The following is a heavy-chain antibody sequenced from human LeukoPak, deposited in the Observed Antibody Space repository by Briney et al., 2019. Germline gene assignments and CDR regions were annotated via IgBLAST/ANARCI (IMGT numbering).Heavy chain of an antibody. D-gene: IGHD2-15*01. J-gene: IGHJ1*01. Sequence: NPGGSLRLSCAASGFTFSSYSMNWVRQAPGKGLEWVSSIGGSSSYIFYADSLKGRFTISRDNAKNSLYLQMNSLRAEDTAVYYCASYYCSGGSCYRYSHHWGQGTLVTVSS. CDR1: GFTFSSYS. CDR2: IGGSSSYI. CDR3: ASYYCSGGSCYRYSHH. V-gene: IGHV3-21*01.